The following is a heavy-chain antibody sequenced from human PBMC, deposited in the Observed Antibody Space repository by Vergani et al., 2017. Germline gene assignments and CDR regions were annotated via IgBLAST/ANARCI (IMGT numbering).Heavy chain of an antibody. Sequence: VQLQQWGAGLLKPSETLSLTCAVYGGSFSGYYWSWVRQAPGKGLEWVSGISWNSGSIGYADSVKGRFTISRDNAKNSLYLQMNSLRAEDTALYYCAKDSGSSTSCLIDYWGQGTLVTVSS. CDR3: AKDSGSSTSCLIDY. J-gene: IGHJ4*02. V-gene: IGHV3-9*01. D-gene: IGHD2-2*01. CDR2: ISWNSGSI. CDR1: GGSFSGYY.